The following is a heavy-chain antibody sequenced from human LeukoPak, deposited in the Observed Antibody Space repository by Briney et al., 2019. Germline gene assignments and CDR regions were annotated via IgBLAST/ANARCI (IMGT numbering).Heavy chain of an antibody. CDR3: ARDWVMVREYLPGMGFDY. J-gene: IGHJ4*02. D-gene: IGHD3-10*01. Sequence: PGGSLRLSCAASGFTFGSYSMNWVRQAPGKGLEWVSSISSSSSYIYYADSVKGRFTISRDNAKNSLYLQMNSLRAEDTAVYYCARDWVMVREYLPGMGFDYWGQGTLVTVSS. V-gene: IGHV3-21*01. CDR2: ISSSSSYI. CDR1: GFTFGSYS.